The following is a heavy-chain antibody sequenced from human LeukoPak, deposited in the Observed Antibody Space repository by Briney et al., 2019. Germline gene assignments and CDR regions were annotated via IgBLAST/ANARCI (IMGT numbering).Heavy chain of an antibody. Sequence: SETLSLTCTVYGGSFSGYCWSWIRQPPGKGLEWIGEINHSGSTNYNPSLKSRVTISVDTSKNQFSLKLSSVTAADTAVYYCARGVAVAGNGGDFDYWGQGTLVTVSS. D-gene: IGHD6-19*01. CDR3: ARGVAVAGNGGDFDY. J-gene: IGHJ4*02. CDR1: GGSFSGYC. V-gene: IGHV4-34*01. CDR2: INHSGST.